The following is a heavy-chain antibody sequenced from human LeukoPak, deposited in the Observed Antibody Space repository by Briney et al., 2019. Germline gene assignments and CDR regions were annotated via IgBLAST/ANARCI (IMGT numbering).Heavy chain of an antibody. D-gene: IGHD3-22*01. CDR3: ARRRYYDSSGYYAPFDY. CDR2: INHSGST. J-gene: IGHJ4*02. Sequence: SETLSLTCAVYGGSFSGYYWSWIRQPPGKGLEWIGEINHSGSTNYNPSLKSRVTISVDTSKNQFSLKLSSVTAADTAVYYCARRRYYDSSGYYAPFDYWGQGTLVTVSS. V-gene: IGHV4-34*01. CDR1: GGSFSGYY.